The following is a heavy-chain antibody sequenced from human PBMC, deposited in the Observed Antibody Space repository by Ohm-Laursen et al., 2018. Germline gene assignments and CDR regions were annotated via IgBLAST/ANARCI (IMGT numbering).Heavy chain of an antibody. CDR3: AHSYHNWNSIDAFDI. CDR1: GFSLSTSGVG. CDR2: IYWDDDK. Sequence: TQTLTLTCTFSGFSLSTSGVGVGWIRQPPGKALEWLALIYWDDDKRYSPSLKSRLTITKDTSKNQVVLTMTNMDPVDTATYYCAHSYHNWNSIDAFDIWGQGTMVTVSS. J-gene: IGHJ3*02. V-gene: IGHV2-5*02. D-gene: IGHD1-7*01.